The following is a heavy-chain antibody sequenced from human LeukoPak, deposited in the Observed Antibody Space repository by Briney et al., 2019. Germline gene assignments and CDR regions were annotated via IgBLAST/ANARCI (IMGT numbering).Heavy chain of an antibody. CDR3: ARDTLPNSGIAVAGEFDP. V-gene: IGHV1-46*01. D-gene: IGHD6-19*01. CDR2: INPSVGST. CDR1: GYTFTSYY. J-gene: IGHJ5*02. Sequence: ASVKVSCKASGYTFTSYYMHWVRQAPGQGLEWMGIINPSVGSTGYAQKFQGRVTMTRDTSTSTVYMELSSVRSEDTAVYYCARDTLPNSGIAVAGEFDPWGQGTLITVSS.